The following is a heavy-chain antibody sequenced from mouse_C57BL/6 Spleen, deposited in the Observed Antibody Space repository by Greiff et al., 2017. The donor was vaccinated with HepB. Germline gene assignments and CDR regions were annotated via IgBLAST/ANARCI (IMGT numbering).Heavy chain of an antibody. CDR2: IDPSDSYT. Sequence: QVQLQQPGAELVKPGASVKLSCKASGYTFTSYWMQWVKQRPGQGLEWIGEIDPSDSYTNYNQKFKGKATLTVDTSSSTAYMQLSSLTSEDSAVYYWARRYYGNPGVFAYWGQGTLVTVSA. CDR1: GYTFTSYW. CDR3: ARRYYGNPGVFAY. V-gene: IGHV1-50*01. D-gene: IGHD2-1*01. J-gene: IGHJ3*01.